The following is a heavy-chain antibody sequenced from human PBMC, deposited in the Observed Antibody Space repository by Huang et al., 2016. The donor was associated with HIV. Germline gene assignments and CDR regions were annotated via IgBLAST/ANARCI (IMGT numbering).Heavy chain of an antibody. CDR2: ISAYNGNR. CDR1: GYTFTNYG. J-gene: IGHJ3*02. Sequence: QVQLVQSGDEVKKPGASVRVSCKASGYTFTNYGFTWVRQAPGQGLEWMGWISAYNGNRNYAQKVQGRVTMTTDASASTAYMEVRSLTSDDTAVYYCARARGIAVVPVPGDDAFDIRGQGTMVTVSS. V-gene: IGHV1-18*04. CDR3: ARARGIAVVPVPGDDAFDI. D-gene: IGHD6-19*01.